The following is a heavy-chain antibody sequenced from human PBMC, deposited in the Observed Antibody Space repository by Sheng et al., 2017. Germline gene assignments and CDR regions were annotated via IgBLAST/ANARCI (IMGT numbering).Heavy chain of an antibody. V-gene: IGHV1-69*05. D-gene: IGHD6-6*01. CDR3: ANNIAARPEGPYYFDY. J-gene: IGHJ4*01. CDR1: GGTFSSYA. Sequence: QVQLVQSGAEVKKPGSSVKVSCKASGGTFSSYAISWVRQAPGQGLEWMGGIIPIFGTANYAQKFQGRVTITTDESTSTAYMELSSLRSEDTAVYYCANNIAARPEGPYYFDYWGQEPWSPSPQ. CDR2: IIPIFGTA.